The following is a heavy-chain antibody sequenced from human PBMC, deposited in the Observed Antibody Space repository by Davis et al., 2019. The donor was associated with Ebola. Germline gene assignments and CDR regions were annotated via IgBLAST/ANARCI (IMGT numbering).Heavy chain of an antibody. CDR2: INHSGST. CDR3: ARRYSGRYSYHYGMDV. Sequence: GSLRLSCTVSGGSISSYYWSWIRQPPGKGLEWIGEINHSGSTKYSPSLNSRVTISVDTSKNQFSLKLTSVTAADTAIYYCARRYSGRYSYHYGMDVWGKGTTVTVSS. J-gene: IGHJ6*04. D-gene: IGHD1-26*01. CDR1: GGSISSYY. V-gene: IGHV4-34*01.